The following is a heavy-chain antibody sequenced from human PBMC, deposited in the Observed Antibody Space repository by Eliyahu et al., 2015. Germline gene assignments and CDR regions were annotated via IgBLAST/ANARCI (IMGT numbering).Heavy chain of an antibody. D-gene: IGHD6-6*01. V-gene: IGHV3-30*01. CDR1: GFTFSSYA. J-gene: IGHJ4*02. CDR3: ARDPRQLGDFDY. Sequence: QVQLVESGGGVVQPGRSLRLSCAASGFTFSSYAMHWVRQAPGKGLEWVAVISYDGSNKYYADSVKGRFTISRDNSKNTLYLQMNSLRAEDTAVYYCARDPRQLGDFDYWGQGTLVTVSS. CDR2: ISYDGSNK.